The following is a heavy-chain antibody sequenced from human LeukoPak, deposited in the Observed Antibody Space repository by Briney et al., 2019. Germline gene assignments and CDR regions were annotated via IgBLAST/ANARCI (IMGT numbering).Heavy chain of an antibody. V-gene: IGHV3-21*01. CDR2: ISSRSTNI. CDR1: GFTFSRYS. Sequence: GGSLRLSCAGSGFTFSRYSMNWFRQAPGKVLERVSSISSRSTNIFYADSVKGRFTISRDNAKNSLYLQMNSLGAEDTAVYYCARDAQWLVPEGYFYYMDVWGKGTTVTVS. CDR3: ARDAQWLVPEGYFYYMDV. J-gene: IGHJ6*03. D-gene: IGHD6-19*01.